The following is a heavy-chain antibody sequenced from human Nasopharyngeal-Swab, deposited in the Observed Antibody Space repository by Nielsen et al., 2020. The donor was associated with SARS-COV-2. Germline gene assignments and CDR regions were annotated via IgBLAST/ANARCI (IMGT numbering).Heavy chain of an antibody. CDR1: GFTFSSYS. J-gene: IGHJ3*02. V-gene: IGHV3-21*01. D-gene: IGHD3-22*01. CDR3: ARDKVVVIKGDDAFDI. CDR2: ISSSSSYI. Sequence: GGSLRLSCAASGFTFSSYSMNWVRQAPGKGLEWVSSISSSSSYIYYADSVKGRFTISRDNAKNSLYLQMNSLRAEDTAVYYCARDKVVVIKGDDAFDIWGQGTMVTVSS.